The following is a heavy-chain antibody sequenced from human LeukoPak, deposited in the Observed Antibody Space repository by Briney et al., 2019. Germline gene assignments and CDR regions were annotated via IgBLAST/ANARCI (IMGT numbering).Heavy chain of an antibody. V-gene: IGHV3-23*01. D-gene: IGHD3-22*01. CDR3: AKGLWDYYYDSSGYYGY. CDR1: GFTFSSYA. J-gene: IGHJ4*02. Sequence: PGGPLRLSCAASGFTFSSYAMSWVRQAPGKGLEWVSAISGSGGSTYYADSVKGRFTISRDNSKNTLYLQMNSLRAEDTAVYYCAKGLWDYYYDSSGYYGYWGQGTLVTVSS. CDR2: ISGSGGST.